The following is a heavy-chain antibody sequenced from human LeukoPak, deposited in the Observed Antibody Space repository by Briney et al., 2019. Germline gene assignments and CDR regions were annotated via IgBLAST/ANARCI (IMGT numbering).Heavy chain of an antibody. CDR1: GFTFSTYW. CDR3: ANGDGFDY. CDR2: IKQDGSET. J-gene: IGHJ4*02. D-gene: IGHD5-24*01. V-gene: IGHV3-7*01. Sequence: GGSLRLSCASSGFTFSTYWMSWVRQAPGKGLEWVANIKQDGSETYYADSVKGRFTIFRDNAKNSLYLQMDSLRVEGTAVYYCANGDGFDYWGQGTLVIVSS.